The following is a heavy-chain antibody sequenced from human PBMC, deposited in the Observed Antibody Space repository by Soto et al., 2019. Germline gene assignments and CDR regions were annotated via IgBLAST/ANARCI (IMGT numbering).Heavy chain of an antibody. V-gene: IGHV4-39*01. CDR2: IYYSGST. J-gene: IGHJ4*02. Sequence: LSLTCTVSGGSISSSSYYWGWIRQPPGKGLEWIGSIYYSGSTYYNPSLKSRVTISVDTSKNQFSLKLSSVTAADTAVYYCARQGASGVVVVAATYFDYWGQGTLVTV. D-gene: IGHD2-15*01. CDR1: GGSISSSSYY. CDR3: ARQGASGVVVVAATYFDY.